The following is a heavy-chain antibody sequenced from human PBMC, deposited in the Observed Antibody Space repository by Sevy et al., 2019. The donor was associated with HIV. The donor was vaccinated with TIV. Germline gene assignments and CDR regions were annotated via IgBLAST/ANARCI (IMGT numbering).Heavy chain of an antibody. V-gene: IGHV1-8*01. CDR1: GYSFTSYD. CDR2: MNPNSGNT. J-gene: IGHJ4*02. Sequence: ASVKVSCKASGYSFTSYDINWVRQATGQGLEWMGWMNPNSGNTGYAQKFQGRVTMTRNTSIGTAYMELSSLRSEDTAVYYCARLELRRYCFEYWGQGTLVTVSS. D-gene: IGHD1-7*01. CDR3: ARLELRRYCFEY.